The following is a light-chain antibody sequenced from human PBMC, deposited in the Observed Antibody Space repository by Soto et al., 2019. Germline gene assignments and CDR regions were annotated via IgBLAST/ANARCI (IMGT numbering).Light chain of an antibody. CDR2: SND. CDR1: RSNIGPNT. J-gene: IGLJ3*02. V-gene: IGLV1-44*01. Sequence: QAVVTQPPSASGTPGQGVTISCSGSRSNIGPNTVNWFQHVPGTAPKLLIFSNDQRPSGVPDRFSGSRSGTSASLAISGLRSEDEADYYCAAWDDSLHGWVFGGGTKLTVL. CDR3: AAWDDSLHGWV.